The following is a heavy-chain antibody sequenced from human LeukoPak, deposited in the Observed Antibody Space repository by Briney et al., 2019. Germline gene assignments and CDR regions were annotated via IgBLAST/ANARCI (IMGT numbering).Heavy chain of an antibody. CDR3: ALGLYSSSWYSHYFDY. J-gene: IGHJ4*02. CDR2: MNPNSGNT. V-gene: IGHV1-18*01. D-gene: IGHD6-13*01. CDR1: GGTFSSYA. Sequence: ASVKVSCKASGGTFSSYAISWVRQAPGQGLEWMGWMNPNSGNTGYAQKLQGRVTMTTDTSTSTAYMELRSLRSDDTAVYYCALGLYSSSWYSHYFDYWGQGTLVTVSS.